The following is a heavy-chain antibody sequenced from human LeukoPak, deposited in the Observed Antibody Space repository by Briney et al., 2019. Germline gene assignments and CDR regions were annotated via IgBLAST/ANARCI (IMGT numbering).Heavy chain of an antibody. CDR2: ITIKAYGATT. CDR3: SRHIVGARTYFDY. V-gene: IGHV3-49*04. CDR1: GFTFGDYA. Sequence: GGSLRLSCTASGFTFGDYAMSWVRQAPGKGLEWVGFITIKAYGATTDYAASVKGRFTISRDDSKRIAYLQMNSLKTEDTAVYYCSRHIVGARTYFDYWGQGALVTVSS. J-gene: IGHJ4*02. D-gene: IGHD1-26*01.